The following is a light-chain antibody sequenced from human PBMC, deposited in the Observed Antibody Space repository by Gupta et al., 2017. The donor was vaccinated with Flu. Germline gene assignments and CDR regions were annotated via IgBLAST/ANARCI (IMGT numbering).Light chain of an antibody. CDR2: KDS. J-gene: IGLJ3*02. Sequence: SYELTQPSSVSVSPGQTARITCSGDVLEKKYDRWFQQKPGQAPVLVIYKDSERPSGIPERFSGSSSGTTVTLTISGAQVEDEADYYCYSAADNNLRVFGGGTKLTVL. V-gene: IGLV3-27*01. CDR3: YSAADNNLRV. CDR1: VLEKKY.